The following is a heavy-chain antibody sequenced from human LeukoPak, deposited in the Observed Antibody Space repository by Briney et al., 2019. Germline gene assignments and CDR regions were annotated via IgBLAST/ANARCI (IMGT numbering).Heavy chain of an antibody. CDR3: AKGHYYCGSGKDAFDI. D-gene: IGHD3-10*01. CDR1: GFSFSMYS. Sequence: GGSLRLSCAASGFSFSMYSMSWIRQAPGKGLEWVSVISDNGAVTFYGDSVKGRFTISRDNAKNSLYLQMNSLRAEDTAVYYCAKGHYYCGSGKDAFDIWGQGTMVTVSS. J-gene: IGHJ3*02. CDR2: ISDNGAVT. V-gene: IGHV3-23*01.